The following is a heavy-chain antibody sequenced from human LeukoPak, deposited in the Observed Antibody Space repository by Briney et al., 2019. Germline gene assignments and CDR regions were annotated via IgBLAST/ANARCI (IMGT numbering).Heavy chain of an antibody. CDR1: GFTFSSYA. Sequence: GRSLRLPCAASGFTFSSYAMHWVRQAPGKGLEWVAVISYDGSNKYYADSVKGRFTISRDNSKNTLYLQMNSLRAEDTAVYYCARGRTGYGSGSYPPYFDYWGQGTLVTVSS. J-gene: IGHJ4*02. D-gene: IGHD3-10*01. CDR3: ARGRTGYGSGSYPPYFDY. CDR2: ISYDGSNK. V-gene: IGHV3-30*04.